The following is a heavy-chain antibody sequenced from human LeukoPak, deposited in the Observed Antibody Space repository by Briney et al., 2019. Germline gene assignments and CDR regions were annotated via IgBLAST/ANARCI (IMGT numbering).Heavy chain of an antibody. CDR3: ARRYCSGGSCYYGMDV. CDR2: IYPGDSDT. Sequence: GGSLKISCKGSGYSFTSYWIGWVRQMPGKGLEWMGIIYPGDSDTRYIPSFQGQVTISADKSISTAYLQWSSLKASDTAMYYCARRYCSGGSCYYGMDVWGQGTTVTVSS. J-gene: IGHJ6*02. CDR1: GYSFTSYW. V-gene: IGHV5-51*01. D-gene: IGHD2-15*01.